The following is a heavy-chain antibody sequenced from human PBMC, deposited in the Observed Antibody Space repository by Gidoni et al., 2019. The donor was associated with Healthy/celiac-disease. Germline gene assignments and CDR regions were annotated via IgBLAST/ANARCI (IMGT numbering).Heavy chain of an antibody. Sequence: QVQLQQWGAGLLKPSETLSLTCAVYGGSFSGYYWSWIRQPPGKGLEWIGEINHSGSTNYNPSLKSRVTISVDTSKNQFSLKLSSVTAADTAVYYCARAQTYSSSPGPVTRDYWGQGTLVTVSS. CDR3: ARAQTYSSSPGPVTRDY. CDR2: INHSGST. CDR1: GGSFSGYY. J-gene: IGHJ4*02. V-gene: IGHV4-34*01. D-gene: IGHD6-6*01.